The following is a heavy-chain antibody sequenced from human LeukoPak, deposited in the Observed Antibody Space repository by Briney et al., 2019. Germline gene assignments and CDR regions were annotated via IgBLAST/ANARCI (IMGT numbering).Heavy chain of an antibody. CDR2: IYYSGST. D-gene: IGHD6-6*01. Sequence: PSETLSLTCTVSGGSISSSSYYWGWIRQPPGKGLEWIGSIYYSGSTYYNPSLKSRVTISVDTSKNQFSLKLSSVTVADTAVYYCATLSSSRFDYWGQGTLVTVSS. V-gene: IGHV4-39*01. CDR3: ATLSSSRFDY. CDR1: GGSISSSSYY. J-gene: IGHJ4*02.